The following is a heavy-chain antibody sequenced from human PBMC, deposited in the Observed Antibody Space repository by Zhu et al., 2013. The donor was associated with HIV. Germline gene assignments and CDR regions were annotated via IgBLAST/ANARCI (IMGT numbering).Heavy chain of an antibody. J-gene: IGHJ6*02. V-gene: IGHV3-53*01. Sequence: EVQVVESGGGLIQPGGSLRLSCEASGFTVSSNYMSWVRQAPGKGLEWVSLIYTGTYYADSVKGRFTISRDNSKNTVHLQMNSLRAEDTALYYCAKGGSYYYYGMDVWGQGTTVTVSS. D-gene: IGHD1-26*01. CDR3: AKGGSYYYYGMDV. CDR1: GFTVSSNY. CDR2: IYTGT.